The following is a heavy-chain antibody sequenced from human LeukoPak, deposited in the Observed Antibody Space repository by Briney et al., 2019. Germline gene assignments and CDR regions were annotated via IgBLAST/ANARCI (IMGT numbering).Heavy chain of an antibody. Sequence: SETLTLTCKASGGTFSSYCMSWVRQPPGQGLEWIGYIHYSGKTNYNPSLKSRVTISVDTSKNQFYMELSSVTAAGTAVYYCARVDGPGKYSGIDVWGQGTTVTVSS. J-gene: IGHJ6*02. CDR2: IHYSGKT. CDR3: ARVDGPGKYSGIDV. V-gene: IGHV4-59*01. CDR1: GGTFSSYC. D-gene: IGHD3-10*01.